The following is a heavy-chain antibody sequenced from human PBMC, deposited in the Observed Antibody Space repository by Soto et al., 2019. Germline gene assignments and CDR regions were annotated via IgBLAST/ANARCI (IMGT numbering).Heavy chain of an antibody. CDR1: GYTFTSYG. CDR2: ISAYDGKT. D-gene: IGHD3-3*01. Sequence: ASVKVSCKASGYTFTSYGISWVRQAPGQGLALMGWISAYDGKTTDAEKFQGRVTLTTDTSTSTAYMELRSLRSDDTAIYYCARDPHEFWTSYWFDPWGQGTPVTVSS. CDR3: ARDPHEFWTSYWFDP. V-gene: IGHV1-18*01. J-gene: IGHJ5*02.